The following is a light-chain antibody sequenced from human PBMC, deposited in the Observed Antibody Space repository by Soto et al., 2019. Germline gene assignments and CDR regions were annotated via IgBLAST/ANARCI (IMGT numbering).Light chain of an antibody. Sequence: QSVLTQPASVSASPGQSITISCTGTSSDVGSSNLVSWYQHHPGKAPKLIIYEGSRRPSGVSGRFSGSKSGNTASLTISGLQADDEADYYCQSYDSGVFGTGTKVTVL. J-gene: IGLJ1*01. CDR3: QSYDSGV. CDR1: SSDVGSSNL. V-gene: IGLV2-23*01. CDR2: EGS.